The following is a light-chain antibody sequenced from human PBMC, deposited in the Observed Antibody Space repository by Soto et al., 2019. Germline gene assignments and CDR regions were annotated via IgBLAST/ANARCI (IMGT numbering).Light chain of an antibody. Sequence: QSALTQPASVSGSPGQSITISCTGTSSDVGSYNLVSWYQQHPGKAPKLMIYEGSKRPSGVSNRFSGSKSGNTASLTISGRQAEDEADYSCCSYAGSSTFVVFGGGTKLTV. J-gene: IGLJ2*01. V-gene: IGLV2-23*01. CDR1: SSDVGSYNL. CDR3: CSYAGSSTFVV. CDR2: EGS.